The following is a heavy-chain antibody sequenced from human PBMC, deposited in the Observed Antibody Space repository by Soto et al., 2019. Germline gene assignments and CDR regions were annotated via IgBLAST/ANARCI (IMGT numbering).Heavy chain of an antibody. CDR2: IYWDDDK. V-gene: IGHV2-5*02. D-gene: IGHD3-16*01. CDR3: AHSLYDYVWGTNWFDP. Sequence: SGPTLVNPTQTLTLACTLSGFSLSTGGVGVGWIRQPPGKALEWLALIYWDDDKRYSPSLKSRLTITKDTSKNQVVLTMTNMDPVDTATYYCAHSLYDYVWGTNWFDPWGQGTLVTVSS. J-gene: IGHJ5*02. CDR1: GFSLSTGGVG.